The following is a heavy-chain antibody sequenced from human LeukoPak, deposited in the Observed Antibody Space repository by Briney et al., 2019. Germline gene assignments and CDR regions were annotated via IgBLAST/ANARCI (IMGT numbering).Heavy chain of an antibody. D-gene: IGHD2-21*02. Sequence: GGSLRLSCAASGFTVSSNYMSWVRQAPGEGLEWVSVIYSGGSTYYADSVKGRFTISRDNSKNTLYLQMNSLRAEDTAVYYCARVVTGDYFDYWGQGTLVTVSS. CDR1: GFTVSSNY. CDR2: IYSGGST. V-gene: IGHV3-53*01. J-gene: IGHJ4*02. CDR3: ARVVTGDYFDY.